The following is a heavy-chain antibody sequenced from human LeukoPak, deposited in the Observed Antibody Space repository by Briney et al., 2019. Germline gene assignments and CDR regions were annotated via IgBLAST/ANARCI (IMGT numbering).Heavy chain of an antibody. CDR2: ISYDGSNK. CDR1: GFTFSSYA. V-gene: IGHV3-30-3*01. D-gene: IGHD1-26*01. Sequence: GGSLRLSCAASGFTFSSYAMHWVRQAPGKGLEWVAVISYDGSNKYYADSVKGRFTISRDNSKNTLHLQMNSLRAEDTAVYYCARAGVVVGATESGPDYWGQGTLVTVSS. CDR3: ARAGVVVGATESGPDY. J-gene: IGHJ4*02.